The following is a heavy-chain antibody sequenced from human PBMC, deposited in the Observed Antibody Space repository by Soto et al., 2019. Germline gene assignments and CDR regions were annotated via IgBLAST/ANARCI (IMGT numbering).Heavy chain of an antibody. D-gene: IGHD3-22*01. CDR2: IIPIFGTA. Sequence: QVQLVQSGAEVKKPGSSVKVSCKASGGTFSSYAISWVRQAPRQGLEWMGGIIPIFGTANYAQKFQGRVTITADESTSTAYMELSSLRSEDTAVYYCASSGVTMIVVVTYYYYGMDVWGQGTTVTVSS. CDR1: GGTFSSYA. CDR3: ASSGVTMIVVVTYYYYGMDV. V-gene: IGHV1-69*01. J-gene: IGHJ6*02.